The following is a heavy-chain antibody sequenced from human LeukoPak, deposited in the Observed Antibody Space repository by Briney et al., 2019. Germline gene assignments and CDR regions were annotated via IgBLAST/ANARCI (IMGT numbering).Heavy chain of an antibody. J-gene: IGHJ4*02. V-gene: IGHV4-59*01. D-gene: IGHD3-3*01. CDR3: ARRSSITIFGVVIETTFDY. CDR1: GGSISSYY. CDR2: IYYSGST. Sequence: SETLSLTCTVSGGSISSYYWSWIRQPPGKGLEWIGYIYYSGSTNYNPSLKSRVTISVDTSKNQFSLKLSSVTAADTAVYYCARRSSITIFGVVIETTFDYWGQGTLVTVSP.